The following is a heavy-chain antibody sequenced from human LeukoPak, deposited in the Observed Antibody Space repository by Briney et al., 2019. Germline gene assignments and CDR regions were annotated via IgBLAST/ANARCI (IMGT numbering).Heavy chain of an antibody. CDR1: GFAFNTYA. J-gene: IGHJ4*02. D-gene: IGHD3-10*01. CDR2: IWHDGSHK. Sequence: RSLRLSCAASGFAFNTYAMHWVRQAPGQGLEWVALIWHDGSHKFYSNSVRGQFTISRDNPKNTVSLQTHNLRPEDTAVYYCAREIFGSGSYPAFWGQGTPVTVSS. CDR3: AREIFGSGSYPAF. V-gene: IGHV3-33*01.